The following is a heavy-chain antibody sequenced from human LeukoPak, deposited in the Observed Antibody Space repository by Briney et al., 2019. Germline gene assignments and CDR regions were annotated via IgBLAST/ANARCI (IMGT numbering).Heavy chain of an antibody. J-gene: IGHJ4*02. CDR2: MNPNSGNT. Sequence: ASVKVSCKASGYTFTTYGITWVRQAPGQGLEWMGWMNPNSGNTGYAQKFQGRVTITRNTSISTAYMELSSLRSEDTAVYYCARNLGQQLDYWGQGTLVTVSS. V-gene: IGHV1-8*03. CDR1: GYTFTTYG. CDR3: ARNLGQQLDY. D-gene: IGHD6-13*01.